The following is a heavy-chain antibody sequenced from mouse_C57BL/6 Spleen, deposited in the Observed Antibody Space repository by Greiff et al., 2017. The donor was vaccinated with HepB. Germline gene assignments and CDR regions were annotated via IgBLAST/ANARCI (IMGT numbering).Heavy chain of an antibody. CDR2: IRLKSDNYAT. V-gene: IGHV6-3*01. CDR1: GFTFSNYW. J-gene: IGHJ4*01. Sequence: EVKLMESGGGLVQPGGSMKLSCVASGFTFSNYWMNWVRQSPEKGLEWVAQIRLKSDNYATHSAESVKGRFTISRYDSKSSVYLQMNNLRAEDTEIYYCTSNLLLRSDAMDYWGQGTSVTVSS. CDR3: TSNLLLRSDAMDY. D-gene: IGHD1-1*01.